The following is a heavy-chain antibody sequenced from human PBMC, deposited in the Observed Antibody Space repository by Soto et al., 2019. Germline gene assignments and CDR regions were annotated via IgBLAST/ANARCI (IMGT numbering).Heavy chain of an antibody. CDR3: ATGSYSSSWYTHDY. V-gene: IGHV1-24*01. D-gene: IGHD6-13*01. J-gene: IGHJ4*02. CDR1: GYTLTELS. Sequence: ASVKVSCKVSGYTLTELSMHWVRQAPGKGLEWMGGFDPEDGETIYAQKFQGRVTMTEETSTDPAYMELSSLRSEDTAVYYCATGSYSSSWYTHDYWGQGTLVTVSS. CDR2: FDPEDGET.